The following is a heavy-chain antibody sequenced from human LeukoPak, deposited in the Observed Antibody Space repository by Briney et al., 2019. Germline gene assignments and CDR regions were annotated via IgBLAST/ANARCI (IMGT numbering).Heavy chain of an antibody. V-gene: IGHV1-3*01. CDR2: INAGNGNT. J-gene: IGHJ4*02. CDR1: GYTFISYV. Sequence: GASVKVSCKASGYTFISYVIHWVRQAPGQRLEWMGWINAGNGNTKYSQKFQGRDTITRDTSATTAYMDLRSLRSEDTAVYFCVRHERDFDYWGQGTLVTVSS. D-gene: IGHD1-1*01. CDR3: VRHERDFDY.